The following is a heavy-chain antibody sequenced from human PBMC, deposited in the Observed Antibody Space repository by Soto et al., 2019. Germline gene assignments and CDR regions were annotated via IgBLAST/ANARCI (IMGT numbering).Heavy chain of an antibody. CDR3: AKDAAALLYYYYGMDV. D-gene: IGHD2-2*01. J-gene: IGHJ6*02. CDR1: GFTFSSYA. CDR2: ISGSGGST. Sequence: XVSLRLSCAASGFTFSSYAMSWVRQAPGKGLEWVSAISGSGGSTYYADSVKGRFTISRDNSKNTLYLQMNSLRAEVTAVYYCAKDAAALLYYYYGMDVWGQGTTVTVSS. V-gene: IGHV3-23*01.